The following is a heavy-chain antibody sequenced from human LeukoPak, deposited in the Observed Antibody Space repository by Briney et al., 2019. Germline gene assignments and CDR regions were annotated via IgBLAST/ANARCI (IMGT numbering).Heavy chain of an antibody. V-gene: IGHV4-59*01. CDR3: ARERRVGATAFDY. Sequence: PSETLSLTCTVSGGSISSYYWSWIRQPPGKGLEWIGYIYYSGSTNYNPSLKSRVTISVDTSKNQFSLKLSSVTAADTAVYYCARERRVGATAFDYWGQGTLVTVS. D-gene: IGHD1-26*01. CDR1: GGSISSYY. J-gene: IGHJ4*02. CDR2: IYYSGST.